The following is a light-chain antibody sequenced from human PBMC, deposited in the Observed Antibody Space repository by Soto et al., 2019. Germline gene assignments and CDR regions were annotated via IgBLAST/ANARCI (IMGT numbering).Light chain of an antibody. Sequence: EFVLTHSPGTLSLSPGERSTLSCRASQTVRNNYLALYQQKPGQAPRLLIYDASNRATGIPARFSGSGSGTDFTLTISSLEPDDSAVYYCQQRSHWPPITFGQGTRLEIK. CDR1: QTVRNNY. CDR2: DAS. CDR3: QQRSHWPPIT. V-gene: IGKV3-11*01. J-gene: IGKJ5*01.